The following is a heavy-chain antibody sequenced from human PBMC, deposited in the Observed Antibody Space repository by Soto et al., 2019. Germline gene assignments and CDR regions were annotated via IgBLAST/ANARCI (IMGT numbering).Heavy chain of an antibody. CDR2: ISGSGGST. Sequence: GGSLRLSCAASGFTFSSYAMSWVRQAPGKGLEWVSAISGSGGSTYYADSVKGRFTISRDNSKNTLYLQMNSLRAEDTAVYYCADDFWSGSTFDYWGQGILVTVSS. D-gene: IGHD3-3*01. J-gene: IGHJ4*02. V-gene: IGHV3-23*01. CDR1: GFTFSSYA. CDR3: ADDFWSGSTFDY.